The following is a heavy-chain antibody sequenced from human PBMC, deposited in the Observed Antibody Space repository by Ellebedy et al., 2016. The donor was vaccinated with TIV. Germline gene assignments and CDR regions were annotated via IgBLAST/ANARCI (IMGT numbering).Heavy chain of an antibody. CDR3: ATGGYSNGYGGWFDP. D-gene: IGHD5-18*01. Sequence: PGGSLRLSCTVSGFSFRRYGMHLVRSAPGQGLEWVAVIWYDGSKKYYADSVKGRFTIYRDNFKNTLYLQMNSLRAEDTAVYYCATGGYSNGYGGWFDPWGQGTLVTVSS. CDR2: IWYDGSKK. J-gene: IGHJ5*02. V-gene: IGHV3-33*01. CDR1: GFSFRRYG.